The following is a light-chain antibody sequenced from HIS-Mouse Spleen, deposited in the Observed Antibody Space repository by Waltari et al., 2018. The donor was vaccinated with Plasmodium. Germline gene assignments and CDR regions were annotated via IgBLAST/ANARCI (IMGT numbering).Light chain of an antibody. CDR3: CSYAGSSTFVV. J-gene: IGLJ2*01. CDR1: SSDVGSYNL. CDR2: AGS. Sequence: QSALTQPASVSGSPGQSITISCTGTSSDVGSYNLVSWYQQHPGKAPKLMIYAGSKRPAGVPMRFPGAKSGNTASLTISGRQAEDEADYYCCSYAGSSTFVVFGGGTKLTVL. V-gene: IGLV2-23*03.